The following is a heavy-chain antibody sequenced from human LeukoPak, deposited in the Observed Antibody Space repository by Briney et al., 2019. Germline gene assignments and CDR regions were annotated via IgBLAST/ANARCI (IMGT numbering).Heavy chain of an antibody. CDR3: ARARYSSGWYFDY. V-gene: IGHV3-11*06. CDR2: ISGNSGDI. CDR1: GFTFSDHY. Sequence: PGGSLRLSCAASGFTFSDHYMNWIRQAPGKGLEWISYISGNSGDIKYGDSVKGRFTISRDNAKNSLYLQMNSLTDEDTAVYFCARARYSSGWYFDYWGQGTLVTVSS. D-gene: IGHD6-19*01. J-gene: IGHJ4*02.